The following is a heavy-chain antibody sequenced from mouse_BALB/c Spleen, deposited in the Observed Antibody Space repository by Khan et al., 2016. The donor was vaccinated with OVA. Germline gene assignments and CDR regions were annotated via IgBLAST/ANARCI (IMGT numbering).Heavy chain of an antibody. CDR3: ARPPYFSYARDN. CDR2: INTYTGEP. D-gene: IGHD2-10*01. V-gene: IGHV9-3-1*01. Sequence: LVESGPELKKPGETVKISCKASGHTFTNFGMNWVKQAPGKGLKWMGWINTYTGEPTYADDFNGRFAFSLEASASTAYLQINNLTNEDTATYFCARPPYFSYARDNWGQGTSVTVSS. J-gene: IGHJ4*01. CDR1: GHTFTNFG.